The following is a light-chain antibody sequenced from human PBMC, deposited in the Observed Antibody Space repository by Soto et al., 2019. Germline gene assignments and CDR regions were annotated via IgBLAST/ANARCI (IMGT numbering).Light chain of an antibody. CDR1: QSVSNN. CDR2: GAS. CDR3: QQYNNLPPWT. Sequence: EIVMTQSPATLSVSPGERATLSCSASQSVSNNLAWYQQKAGQSPRLLIYGASTRATGIPARFSGSGSGTEFTLTISSLQSEDFAVYYCQQYNNLPPWTFGQGTKVEIK. J-gene: IGKJ1*01. V-gene: IGKV3-15*01.